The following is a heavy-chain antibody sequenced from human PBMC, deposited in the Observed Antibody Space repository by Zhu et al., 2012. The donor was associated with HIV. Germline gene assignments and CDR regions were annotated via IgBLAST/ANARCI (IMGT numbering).Heavy chain of an antibody. D-gene: IGHD3-10*01. V-gene: IGHV4-34*01. CDR1: GGSFSGYH. Sequence: QVQVQQWGAELLKPSETLSLTCAVYGGSFSGYHWSWVRQPPGKGLEWIGEISHSGNTNYNPSLKSRVTMSIDTSKNQFSLKLSSVTAADTAVYYCARPNYFTSGSYNYFDYWGQGNLVTVSS. CDR2: ISHSGNT. CDR3: ARPNYFTSGSYNYFDY. J-gene: IGHJ4*02.